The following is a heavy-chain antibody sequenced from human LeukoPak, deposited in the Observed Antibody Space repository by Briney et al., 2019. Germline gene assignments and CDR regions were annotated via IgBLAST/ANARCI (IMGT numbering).Heavy chain of an antibody. CDR3: ARDDIVVVPAAIISAEYYYGMDV. D-gene: IGHD2-2*02. Sequence: ASVKVSCKASGYTFTSYGISWVRQAPGQGLEWMGGIIPIFGTANYAQKFQGRVTITADESTSTAYMELSSLRSEDTAVYYCARDDIVVVPAAIISAEYYYGMDVWGQGTTVTVSS. V-gene: IGHV1-69*13. CDR1: GYTFTSYG. J-gene: IGHJ6*02. CDR2: IIPIFGTA.